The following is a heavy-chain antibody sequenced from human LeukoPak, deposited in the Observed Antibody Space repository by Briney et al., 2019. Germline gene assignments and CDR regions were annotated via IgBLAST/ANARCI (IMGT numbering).Heavy chain of an antibody. CDR1: GYSFTSYW. J-gene: IGHJ5*02. Sequence: HGESLKISCKGSGYSFTSYWIGWVRQMPGKGLEWMGIIYPGDSDTRYSPSFQGQVTISADKSISTAYLLWSSLKASDTAMYYCARHGTSSIAAAQPNNWFDPWGQGTLVTVSS. D-gene: IGHD6-6*01. CDR2: IYPGDSDT. CDR3: ARHGTSSIAAAQPNNWFDP. V-gene: IGHV5-51*01.